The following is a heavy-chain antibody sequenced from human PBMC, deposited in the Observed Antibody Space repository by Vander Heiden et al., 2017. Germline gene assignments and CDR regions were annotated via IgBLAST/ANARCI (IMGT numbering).Heavy chain of an antibody. J-gene: IGHJ6*02. CDR3: ARWRSGFRAQYYYYGMDV. D-gene: IGHD1-26*01. CDR2: ISYDGSNK. Sequence: VQLVASGGGVVQPGRSLSLPCAAPGFTFTSYAMHWVRQAPGKGLEWVAVISYDGSNKYYADSVKGRVTISRDNSKNTLYLQMNSLRAEETAVYYCARWRSGFRAQYYYYGMDVWGQGTTVTVSS. V-gene: IGHV3-30*04. CDR1: GFTFTSYA.